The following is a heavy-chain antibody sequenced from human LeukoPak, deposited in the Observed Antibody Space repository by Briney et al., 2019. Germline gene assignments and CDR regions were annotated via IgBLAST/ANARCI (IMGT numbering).Heavy chain of an antibody. CDR1: GFTFSDYF. Sequence: GGSLRLSCAASGFTFSDYFMSWIRQAPGKGLEWVSYSSSSGSTINYADSVKGRFTISRDNAKNSLYLQMNSLRAEDTAVYYCARGPVYITIFGVVIIRPYFDYWGQGTLVTVSS. V-gene: IGHV3-11*04. J-gene: IGHJ4*02. CDR2: SSSSGSTI. D-gene: IGHD3-3*01. CDR3: ARGPVYITIFGVVIIRPYFDY.